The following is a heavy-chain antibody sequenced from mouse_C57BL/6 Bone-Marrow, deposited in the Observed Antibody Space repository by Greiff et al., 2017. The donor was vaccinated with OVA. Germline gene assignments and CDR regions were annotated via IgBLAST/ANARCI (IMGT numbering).Heavy chain of an antibody. D-gene: IGHD1-1*01. V-gene: IGHV1-15*01. CDR3: TRPLHYYGSSHWYFEV. CDR1: GYTFTDYE. Sequence: VQLQESGAELVRPGASVTLSCKASGYTFTDYEMHWVKQTPVHGLEWIGAIDPETGGTAYNQKFKGKAILTADKSSSTAYMELRSLTSEDSAVYYCTRPLHYYGSSHWYFEVWGTGTTVTVSS. J-gene: IGHJ1*03. CDR2: IDPETGGT.